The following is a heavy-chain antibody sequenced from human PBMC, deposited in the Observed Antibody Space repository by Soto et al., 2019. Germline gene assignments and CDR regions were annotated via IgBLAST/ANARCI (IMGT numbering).Heavy chain of an antibody. CDR3: VREDRHRFDH. J-gene: IGHJ4*02. V-gene: IGHV3-7*01. CDR1: GFMFSAYW. CDR2: ISGGASDK. D-gene: IGHD3-22*01. Sequence: EVQLVESRGGLVQPGGSLRLSCEASGFMFSAYWMSWVRQDPRKGLEWVATISGGASDKFYVDSVKGRVTISRDDAKNSLYLQMNSLRDEDTAVYYCVREDRHRFDHWGQGTLVTVSS.